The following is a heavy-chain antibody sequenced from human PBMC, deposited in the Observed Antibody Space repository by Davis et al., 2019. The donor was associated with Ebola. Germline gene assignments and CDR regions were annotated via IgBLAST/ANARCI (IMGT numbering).Heavy chain of an antibody. CDR3: AGAQRWLQFDS. V-gene: IGHV4-59*11. CDR2: IYYSGST. Sequence: PSETLSLTCTVSGGSISSHYWSWIRQPPGKGLEWIGYIYYSGSTNYNPSLKSRVTISVDTSKNQFSLEMSSVTAGDTAVYYCAGAQRWLQFDSWGQGILVTVSS. CDR1: GGSISSHY. D-gene: IGHD5-24*01. J-gene: IGHJ4*02.